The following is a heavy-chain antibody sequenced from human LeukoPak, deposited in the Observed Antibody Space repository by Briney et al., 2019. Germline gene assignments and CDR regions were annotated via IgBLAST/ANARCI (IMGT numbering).Heavy chain of an antibody. J-gene: IGHJ4*02. CDR3: ARVSRSGTYYNAGFDY. D-gene: IGHD3-10*01. V-gene: IGHV1-8*01. CDR2: MNPNSGNT. Sequence: ASVKVSCKASGYTFTSYDINWVRQATGQGLEWMGCMNPNSGNTGYAQKFQGRVTMTRNTSISTAYMELSSLRSEDTAMYYCARVSRSGTYYNAGFDYWGQGTLVTVSS. CDR1: GYTFTSYD.